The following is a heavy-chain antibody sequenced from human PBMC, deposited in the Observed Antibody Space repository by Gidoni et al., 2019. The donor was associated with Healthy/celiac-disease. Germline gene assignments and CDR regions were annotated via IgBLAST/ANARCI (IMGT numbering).Heavy chain of an antibody. Sequence: EVQLVESGGGLVKPGGSLRLSCAASGFTFSSYSMNWVRQAPGKGLEWVSSISSSSSYIYYADSVKGRFTISRDNAKNSLYLQMNSLRAEDTAVYYCARDSLRTRIVVVPAASDYWGQGTLVTVSS. CDR2: ISSSSSYI. CDR1: GFTFSSYS. CDR3: ARDSLRTRIVVVPAASDY. V-gene: IGHV3-21*01. D-gene: IGHD2-2*01. J-gene: IGHJ4*02.